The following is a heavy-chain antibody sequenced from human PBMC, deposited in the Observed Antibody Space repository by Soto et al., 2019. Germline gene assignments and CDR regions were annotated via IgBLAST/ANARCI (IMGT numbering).Heavy chain of an antibody. CDR3: ARDGTLYDGGAYYYLY. CDR2: IIPMFGKA. D-gene: IGHD3-22*01. V-gene: IGHV1-69*01. Sequence: QVQLVQSGAEVKKPGSSLKVSCKASGGTFSSYAISWVRQAPGQGLEWMGGIIPMFGKANYAQKFQGRVTITADESTRTGYMELRSLISEDTAVYYCARDGTLYDGGAYYYLYWGQGTLVTVSS. J-gene: IGHJ4*02. CDR1: GGTFSSYA.